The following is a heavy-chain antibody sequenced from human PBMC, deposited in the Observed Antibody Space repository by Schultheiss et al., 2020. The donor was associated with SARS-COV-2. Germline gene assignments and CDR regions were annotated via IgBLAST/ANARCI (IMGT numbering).Heavy chain of an antibody. CDR2: IYYSGST. J-gene: IGHJ3*02. CDR3: AGRLVGGTSAFDI. V-gene: IGHV4-39*07. CDR1: GGSISSSSYY. D-gene: IGHD1-26*01. Sequence: SETLSLTCTVSGGSISSSSYYWGWIRQPPGKGLEWIGYIYYSGSTYYNPSLKSRVTISVDTSKNQFSLKLSSVTAADTAVYYCAGRLVGGTSAFDIWGQGTMVTVSS.